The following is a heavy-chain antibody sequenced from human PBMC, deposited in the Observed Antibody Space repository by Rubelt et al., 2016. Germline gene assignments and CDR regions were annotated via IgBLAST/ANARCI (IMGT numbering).Heavy chain of an antibody. CDR1: GGSISSSTNY. V-gene: IGHV4-39*07. CDR3: ASSHSGLDAFDI. Sequence: QLQLQESGPGLEKPSETLSLTCSVSGGSISSSTNYWVWIRQPPGKGLEWIGSVYYSGSTSYNSPFKGRVTISLATPKTQFSLKLSSVTAADTAVYYCASSHSGLDAFDIWGQGTMVTVSS. J-gene: IGHJ3*02. D-gene: IGHD2-21*01. CDR2: VYYSGST.